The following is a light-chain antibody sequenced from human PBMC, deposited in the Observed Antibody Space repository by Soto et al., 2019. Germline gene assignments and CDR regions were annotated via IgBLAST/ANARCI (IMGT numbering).Light chain of an antibody. V-gene: IGKV1-5*03. CDR2: KAS. Sequence: DIQMTQSPSTLSASIGDRVTITCRASQNINSWLAWYQQKPGKAPKLLIYKASSLESGVPSRFSGSGSGTEFTLTISSLQPDDLASYYCQYRGSFGQGTKVEIK. CDR1: QNINSW. J-gene: IGKJ1*01. CDR3: QYRGS.